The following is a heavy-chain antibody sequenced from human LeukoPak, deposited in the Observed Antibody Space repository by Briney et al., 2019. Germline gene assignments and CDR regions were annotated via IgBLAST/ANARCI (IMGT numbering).Heavy chain of an antibody. V-gene: IGHV6-1*01. J-gene: IGHJ4*02. CDR2: TYYRSKRYN. CDR1: GDSVSSNSAA. CDR3: ARDPRSWVPGPKYYFDY. Sequence: SQTLSLTCAISGDSVSSNSAAWNWIRQSPSRGLEWLGRTYYRSKRYNDYAVSVKSRITINPDTSKNQFSLQLNSVTPEDTAVYYCARDPRSWVPGPKYYFDYWGQGTLVAVSS. D-gene: IGHD2-15*01.